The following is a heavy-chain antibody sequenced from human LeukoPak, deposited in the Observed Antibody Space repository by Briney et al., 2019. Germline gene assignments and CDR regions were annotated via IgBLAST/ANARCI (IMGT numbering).Heavy chain of an antibody. CDR2: IYYSGST. CDR1: GGSMRSYY. V-gene: IGHV4-59*08. Sequence: PSETLSLTCTVSGGSMRSYYWSWIRQPAGKGLEWTGYIYYSGSTYYNPSLKSRVTISVDTSKNQFSLKLSSVIAADTAMYYCARHYIAAGGGDAFDIWGQGTMVTVSS. D-gene: IGHD6-13*01. J-gene: IGHJ3*02. CDR3: ARHYIAAGGGDAFDI.